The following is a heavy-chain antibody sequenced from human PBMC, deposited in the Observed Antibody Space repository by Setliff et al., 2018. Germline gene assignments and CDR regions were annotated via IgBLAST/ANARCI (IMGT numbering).Heavy chain of an antibody. Sequence: ASVKVSCKTSGYTFTNYDINWVRQATGQGLEWMGWMNPNTGGTTYAQAFQARITMTRDTSISTAYMELSRLTSDDSAVYYCARAVSGYDYHYFDKWGQGTLVTVSS. CDR3: ARAVSGYDYHYFDK. V-gene: IGHV1-2*02. D-gene: IGHD5-12*01. CDR1: GYTFTNYD. CDR2: MNPNTGGT. J-gene: IGHJ4*02.